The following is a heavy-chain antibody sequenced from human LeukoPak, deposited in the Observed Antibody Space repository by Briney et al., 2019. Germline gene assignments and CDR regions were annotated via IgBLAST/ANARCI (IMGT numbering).Heavy chain of an antibody. CDR1: GYTFTSYG. V-gene: IGHV1-46*01. CDR3: ARAPCSSGPTG. D-gene: IGHD6-19*01. J-gene: IGHJ4*02. CDR2: INPSGGST. Sequence: ASVKVSCKASGYTFTSYGISWVRQAPGQGLEWMGIINPSGGSTSCAQKFQGRVTMTRDTSTSTVYMELSSLRSEDTAVYYCARAPCSSGPTGWGQGTLVTVSS.